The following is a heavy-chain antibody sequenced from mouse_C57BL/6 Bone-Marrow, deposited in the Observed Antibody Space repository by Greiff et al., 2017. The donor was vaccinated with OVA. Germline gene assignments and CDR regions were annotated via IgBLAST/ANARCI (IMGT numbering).Heavy chain of an antibody. CDR2: IDPETGGT. V-gene: IGHV1-15*01. CDR3: TRSCYYSYYFDD. J-gene: IGHJ2*01. Sequence: VQLQQSGAELVRPGASVTLSCKASGYTFTDYEMHWVKQTPVHGLEWIGAIDPETGGTAYNQKFKGKAILTADKSSSTAYMELRSLTSEDSAVYYCTRSCYYSYYFDDWGQGTTLTVSS. CDR1: GYTFTDYE. D-gene: IGHD2-3*01.